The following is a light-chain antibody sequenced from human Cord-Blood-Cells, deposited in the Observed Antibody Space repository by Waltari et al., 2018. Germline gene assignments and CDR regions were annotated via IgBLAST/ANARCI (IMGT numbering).Light chain of an antibody. J-gene: IGKJ1*01. CDR2: TLS. CDR1: QSLLDSDDGNTY. CDR3: MQRIEFPWT. V-gene: IGKV2-40*01. Sequence: DIVMTQTPLSLPVTPGEPASISCRSSQSLLDSDDGNTYLDWYLQKPGQSPQLLIYTLSDRASGVPDRFSGSVSGTDFTLKISRVEAEDVGVYYCMQRIEFPWTFGQGTKVEIK.